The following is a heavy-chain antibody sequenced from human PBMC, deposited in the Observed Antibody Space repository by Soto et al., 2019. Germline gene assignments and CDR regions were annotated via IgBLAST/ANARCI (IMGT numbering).Heavy chain of an antibody. CDR2: IYYSGST. V-gene: IGHV4-59*01. D-gene: IGHD6-6*01. CDR3: ARVGPRRWFDP. J-gene: IGHJ5*02. CDR1: GGSISSSH. Sequence: SETLSRTGTVSGGSISSSHWSWIRQPPGKGLEWIGYIYYSGSTNYNPSLKSRVTISVDTSKNQFSLKLSSVTAADTAVYYCARVGPRRWFDPWGQGTRVTVSS.